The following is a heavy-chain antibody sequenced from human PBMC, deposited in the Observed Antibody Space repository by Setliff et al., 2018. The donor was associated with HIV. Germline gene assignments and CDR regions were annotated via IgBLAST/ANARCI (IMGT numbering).Heavy chain of an antibody. V-gene: IGHV1-18*01. D-gene: IGHD1-26*01. CDR2: ISGHSDSS. Sequence: ASVKVSCKASGYTFTTYGIPWVRQAPGQGLAWMGWISGHSDSSKYEQRLQGRLTLSMDTSTSTAYMELRSLRSEDTAVYYCARGWELNVWGQGTLVTVSS. CDR3: ARGWELNV. CDR1: GYTFTTYG. J-gene: IGHJ4*02.